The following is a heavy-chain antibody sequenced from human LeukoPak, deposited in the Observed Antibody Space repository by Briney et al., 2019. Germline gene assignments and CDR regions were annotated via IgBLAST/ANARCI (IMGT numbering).Heavy chain of an antibody. CDR2: MNPNSGNT. Sequence: ASVKVSCKASGYTFTGYYMHWVRQATGQGLEWMGWMNPNSGNTGYAQKFQGRVTMTRNTSISTAYMELSSLRSEDTAVYYCARGITMVRGVMIYYMDVWGKGTTVTISS. CDR3: ARGITMVRGVMIYYMDV. D-gene: IGHD3-10*01. V-gene: IGHV1-8*02. CDR1: GYTFTGYY. J-gene: IGHJ6*03.